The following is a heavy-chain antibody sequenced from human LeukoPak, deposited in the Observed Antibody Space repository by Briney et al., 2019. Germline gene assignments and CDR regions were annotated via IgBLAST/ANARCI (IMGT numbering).Heavy chain of an antibody. D-gene: IGHD2-2*02. CDR1: GFTFSSYS. V-gene: IGHV3-21*01. CDR2: ISSSSSYI. CDR3: ARETTIVVVLAAIPTFDY. J-gene: IGHJ4*02. Sequence: GGSLRHSCAASGFTFSSYSMNWVRQAPGKGLEWVSSISSSSSYIYYADSVKGRFTISRDNAKNSLYLQMNSLRAEDTAVYYCARETTIVVVLAAIPTFDYWGQGTLVTVSS.